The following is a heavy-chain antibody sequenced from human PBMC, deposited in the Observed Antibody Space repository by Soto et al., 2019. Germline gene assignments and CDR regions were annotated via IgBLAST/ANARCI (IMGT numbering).Heavy chain of an antibody. J-gene: IGHJ6*02. V-gene: IGHV3-53*04. CDR2: IYSGGST. D-gene: IGHD2-2*01. CDR1: GFTVSSNY. Sequence: EVQLVESGGGLVQPGGSLRLSCAASGFTVSSNYMSWVRQAPGKGLEWVSVIYSGGSTYYADSVKGRFTISRHNSKNPLYLQMNSLRAEDTAVYYCAGVVPAAMSGSYYYYGMDVWGQGTTVTVSS. CDR3: AGVVPAAMSGSYYYYGMDV.